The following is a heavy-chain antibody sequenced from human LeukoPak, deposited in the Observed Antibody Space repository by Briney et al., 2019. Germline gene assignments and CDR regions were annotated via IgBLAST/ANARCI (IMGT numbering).Heavy chain of an antibody. V-gene: IGHV3-48*01. CDR3: VRQFAS. CDR1: GFTFSDHI. Sequence: GGSLRLSCAASGFTFSDHIMNWVRQLPGKRQEWVAYVSGSGSTVYYADSVKGRFTISRDNGKSSLYLQMNSLRVEDTALYYCVRQFASWGQGTLVTAS. J-gene: IGHJ4*02. CDR2: VSGSGSTV.